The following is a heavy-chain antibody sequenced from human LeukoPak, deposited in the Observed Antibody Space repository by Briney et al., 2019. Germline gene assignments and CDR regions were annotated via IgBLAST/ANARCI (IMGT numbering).Heavy chain of an antibody. CDR3: ACIAAAGTNWFDP. D-gene: IGHD6-13*01. V-gene: IGHV3-74*01. CDR1: GFTFSSYW. J-gene: IGHJ5*02. CDR2: INSDGSST. Sequence: GGSLRLSCAASGFTFSSYWMHWVRHAPGKGLVWVPRINSDGSSTSYADSVKGRFTISRDNAKNTLYLQMNSLRAEDTAVYYCACIAAAGTNWFDPWGQGTLVTVSS.